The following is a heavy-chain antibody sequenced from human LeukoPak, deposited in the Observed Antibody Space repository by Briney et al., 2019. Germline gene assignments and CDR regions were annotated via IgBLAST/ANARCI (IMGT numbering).Heavy chain of an antibody. CDR2: IYYSGST. V-gene: IGHV4-39*01. D-gene: IGHD4-23*01. J-gene: IGHJ4*02. Sequence: PSETLFLTCTVSGGSISSSCYYWGWIRQPPGKGLEWIGSIYYSGSTYYNPSLKSRVTISVDTSKNQFSLKLSSVTAADTAVYYCARMGENGGYTTTFDYWGQGTLVTVSS. CDR3: ARMGENGGYTTTFDY. CDR1: GGSISSSCYY.